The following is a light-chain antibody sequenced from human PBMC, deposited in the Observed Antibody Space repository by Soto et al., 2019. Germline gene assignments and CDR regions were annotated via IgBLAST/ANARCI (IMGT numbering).Light chain of an antibody. CDR1: QSVSSN. V-gene: IGKV3-15*01. Sequence: EIVMTQSPATLSVSPGERATLSCRASQSVSSNLAWYQQKPGQAPRLLIYGASTRATGIPARFSGSGSGTEFTLTISSLQSEDFAVYYWQQYNNWPPTWTFGQGNKVEIK. CDR3: QQYNNWPPTWT. CDR2: GAS. J-gene: IGKJ1*01.